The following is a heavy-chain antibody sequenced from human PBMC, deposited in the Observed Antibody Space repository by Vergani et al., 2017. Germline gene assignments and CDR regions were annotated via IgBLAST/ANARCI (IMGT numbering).Heavy chain of an antibody. J-gene: IGHJ4*02. Sequence: EVQLVESGGGLVQPGGSLRLSCAASGFTFSSYWMSWVRQAPGKGLEWVANIKQDGSEKYYVDSVKGRFTISRDNAKNSLYLQMNSLRAEDTAVYYCARVPPGYNWNSENGYVDYWGQGTLVTVSS. D-gene: IGHD1-7*01. CDR1: GFTFSSYW. V-gene: IGHV3-7*01. CDR3: ARVPPGYNWNSENGYVDY. CDR2: IKQDGSEK.